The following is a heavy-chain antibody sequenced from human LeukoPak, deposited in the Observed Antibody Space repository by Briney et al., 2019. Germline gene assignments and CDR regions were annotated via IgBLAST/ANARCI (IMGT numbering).Heavy chain of an antibody. D-gene: IGHD6-13*01. CDR3: ARDGSSYAFDI. J-gene: IGHJ3*02. V-gene: IGHV3-21*01. CDR1: GFTFSSYS. CDR2: ISSSSSYI. Sequence: GGTLRLSCAASGFTFSSYSMNWVRQAPGKGLEWVSSISSSSSYIYYADLVKGRFTISRDNAKNSLYLQMNSLRAEDTAVYYCARDGSSYAFDIWGQGTMVTVSS.